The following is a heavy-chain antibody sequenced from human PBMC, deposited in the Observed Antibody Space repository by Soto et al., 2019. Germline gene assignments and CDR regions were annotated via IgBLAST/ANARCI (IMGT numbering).Heavy chain of an antibody. CDR1: GFTFSSYA. Sequence: GGSLRLSCAASGFTFSSYAMHWVRQAPGKGLEWVVVISYDGSNKYYADSVKGRFTISRDNSKNTLYLQMNSLRAEDTAVYYCASNQQGGYSYGHPKTVYYGMDVWGQGTTVTVSS. D-gene: IGHD5-18*01. V-gene: IGHV3-30-3*01. CDR2: ISYDGSNK. J-gene: IGHJ6*02. CDR3: ASNQQGGYSYGHPKTVYYGMDV.